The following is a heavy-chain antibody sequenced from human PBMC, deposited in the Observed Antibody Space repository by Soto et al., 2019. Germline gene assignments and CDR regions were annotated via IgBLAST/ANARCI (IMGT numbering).Heavy chain of an antibody. CDR2: IKSKTDGGTT. V-gene: IGHV3-15*07. CDR3: TVDILTYDLFDP. Sequence: GGSLRLSCAASGFTFSNAWMNWVRQAPGKGLEWVGRIKSKTDGGTTDCAAPVKGRFTISRDDSKNTLYLQMNSLKTEDTAVYYCTVDILTYDLFDPWGQGTLVTVSS. CDR1: GFTFSNAW. J-gene: IGHJ5*02. D-gene: IGHD3-9*01.